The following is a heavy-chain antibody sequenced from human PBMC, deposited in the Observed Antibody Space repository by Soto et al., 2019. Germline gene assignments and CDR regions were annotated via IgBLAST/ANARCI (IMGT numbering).Heavy chain of an antibody. Sequence: GGALRLFCAASGFTFSSYEMNWVRRAPGKGLEWVSYISSSGSIIYYADSVKGRFIISRDNAKNSLYLQMNSLRAEDTAVYYCARDPPISGRTWRGLFDYWVQGTLVNVS. CDR1: GFTFSSYE. D-gene: IGHD1-20*01. CDR3: ARDPPISGRTWRGLFDY. CDR2: ISSSGSII. V-gene: IGHV3-48*03. J-gene: IGHJ4*02.